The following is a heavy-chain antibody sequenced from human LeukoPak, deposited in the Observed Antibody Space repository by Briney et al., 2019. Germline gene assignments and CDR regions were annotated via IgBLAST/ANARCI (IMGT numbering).Heavy chain of an antibody. D-gene: IGHD3-10*01. J-gene: IGHJ4*02. CDR1: GYTFTGYY. V-gene: IGHV1-2*04. CDR3: ARDAALTYYYGSGSYPHY. CDR2: INPNSGGT. Sequence: ASVKVSCKASGYTFTGYYMHWVRQAPGQGLEWMGWINPNSGGTNYAQKFQGWVTMTRDTSISTAYVELSRLRSDDTAVYYCARDAALTYYYGSGSYPHYWGQGTLVTVSS.